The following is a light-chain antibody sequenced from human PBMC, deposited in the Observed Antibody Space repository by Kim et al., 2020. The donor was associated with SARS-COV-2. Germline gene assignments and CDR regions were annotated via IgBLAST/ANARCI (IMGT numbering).Light chain of an antibody. J-gene: IGKJ1*01. CDR1: QSINRNY. CDR3: QQYVNSPLT. Sequence: SPGERATLSCRASQSINRNYLAWYQQRPGQAPRLLIYGASYRATGVPDRFSGSGSGTAFTLTISSLEAEDSAVYYCQQYVNSPLTFGPGTKVDIK. V-gene: IGKV3-20*01. CDR2: GAS.